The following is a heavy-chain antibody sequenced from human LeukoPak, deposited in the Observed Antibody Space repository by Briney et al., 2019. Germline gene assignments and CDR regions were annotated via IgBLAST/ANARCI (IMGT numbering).Heavy chain of an antibody. CDR2: ISGSGGST. V-gene: IGHV3-23*01. D-gene: IGHD3-10*01. CDR1: GFTFSSYA. J-gene: IGHJ4*02. CDR3: AKDPNYYGSGSYPN. Sequence: GGSLRLSCAASGFTFSSYAMSWVRQAPGKGLEWVSGISGSGGSTYYADSVKGRFTISRDNSKNTLYLQMNSLRAEDTAVYYCAKDPNYYGSGSYPNWGQGTLVTVSS.